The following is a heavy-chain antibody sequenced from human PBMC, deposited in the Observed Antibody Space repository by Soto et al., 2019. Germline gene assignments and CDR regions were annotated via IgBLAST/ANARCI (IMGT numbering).Heavy chain of an antibody. J-gene: IGHJ5*02. CDR3: ATDLGYCASTSCS. CDR2: ISTSSSTI. D-gene: IGHD2-2*01. Sequence: EVQLVESGGGLVQPGGSLRLSCAASGFSFSSYAMNWVRQAPGRGLEWLSYISTSSSTIYYADSVKGRFTISRDNAKSSLYLQMNSLRDEDTALYYCATDLGYCASTSCSWGQGTLVTVSS. V-gene: IGHV3-48*02. CDR1: GFSFSSYA.